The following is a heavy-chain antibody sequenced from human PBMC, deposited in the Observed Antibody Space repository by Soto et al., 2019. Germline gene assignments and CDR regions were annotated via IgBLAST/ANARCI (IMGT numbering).Heavy chain of an antibody. J-gene: IGHJ6*02. D-gene: IGHD6-6*01. Sequence: SVKVSCKASGYTFTGYYMHWVRQAPGQGLEWMGWINPNSGGTNYAQKFQGRFTISRDSAKNSLYLQMNSLRAEDTAVYYCARMSIVGRGDYYYGMDVWGQGTTVTVSS. CDR1: GYTFTGYY. CDR3: ARMSIVGRGDYYYGMDV. CDR2: INPNSGGT. V-gene: IGHV1-2*02.